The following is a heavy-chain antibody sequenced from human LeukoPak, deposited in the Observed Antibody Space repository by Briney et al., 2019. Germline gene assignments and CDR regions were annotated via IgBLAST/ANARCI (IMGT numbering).Heavy chain of an antibody. V-gene: IGHV4-34*01. CDR2: IDHRGSS. CDR3: ATRSSTLAAARCFDD. CDR1: GESFSAYF. Sequence: PSETLSLTCAVHGESFSAYFWSWIRQVPGKGLEWIGEIDHRGSSNYNPPLKSRATISVDTSKNHFSLSLTSVTAAGTAVYYCATRSSTLAAARCFDDWGQGTVVTVSS. D-gene: IGHD6-6*01. J-gene: IGHJ4*03.